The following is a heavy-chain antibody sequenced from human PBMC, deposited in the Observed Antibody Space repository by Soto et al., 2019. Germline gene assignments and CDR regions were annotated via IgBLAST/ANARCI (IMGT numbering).Heavy chain of an antibody. D-gene: IGHD2-2*01. CDR3: ASGSSTSPRNWFDP. Sequence: GGSLRLSCAASGFTFSDYYMSWIRQAPGKGLEWVSYISSSGSTIYYADSVKGRFTISRDNAKNSLYLQMNSLRAEDTAVYYCASGSSTSPRNWFDPWGQGTLVTVSS. CDR2: ISSSGSTI. V-gene: IGHV3-11*01. CDR1: GFTFSDYY. J-gene: IGHJ5*02.